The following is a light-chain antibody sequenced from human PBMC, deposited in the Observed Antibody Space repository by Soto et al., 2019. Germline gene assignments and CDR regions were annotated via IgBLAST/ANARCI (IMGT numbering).Light chain of an antibody. CDR2: YDY. Sequence: VLTQPPSVSVAPGKTATITCGGNNIGGKSVHWYQQKPGQAPILIIYYDYNRPSGIPERFSGSNSGNTATLTISRVEAGDEADYYCQVWDTSGDYVFGTATKLTVL. CDR1: NIGGKS. CDR3: QVWDTSGDYV. J-gene: IGLJ1*01. V-gene: IGLV3-21*04.